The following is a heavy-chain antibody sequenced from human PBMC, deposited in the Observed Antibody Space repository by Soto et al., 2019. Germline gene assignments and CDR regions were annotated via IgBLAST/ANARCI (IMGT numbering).Heavy chain of an antibody. CDR1: GFTFSSYA. D-gene: IGHD5-12*01. CDR2: ISYDGSNK. J-gene: IGHJ4*02. Sequence: GGSLRLSCAASGFTFSSYAMHWVRQAPGKGLEWVAVISYDGSNKYYADSVKGRFTISRDNSKNTLYLQMNSLRAEDTAVYYCARENSGYDFSFDYWGQGTLVTVSS. V-gene: IGHV3-30-3*01. CDR3: ARENSGYDFSFDY.